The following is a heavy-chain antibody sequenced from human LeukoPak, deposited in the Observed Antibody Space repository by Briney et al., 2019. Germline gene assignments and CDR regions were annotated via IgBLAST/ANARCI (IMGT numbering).Heavy chain of an antibody. CDR2: ISGSGDST. Sequence: GGSLRLSCAASGYYFSRYWMHWVRQAPGEGLEWVSGISGSGDSTYYADSVKGRFTISRDNSKNTLYLQMNSLRVEDTAAYYCAKVRAPSGWFNSDYWGQGTLVTVSS. D-gene: IGHD6-19*01. CDR1: GYYFSRYW. V-gene: IGHV3-23*01. J-gene: IGHJ4*02. CDR3: AKVRAPSGWFNSDY.